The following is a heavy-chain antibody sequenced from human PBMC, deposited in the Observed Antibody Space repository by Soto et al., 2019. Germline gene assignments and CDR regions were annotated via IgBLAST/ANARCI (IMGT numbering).Heavy chain of an antibody. D-gene: IGHD2-8*01. CDR2: IYYSGST. CDR1: GGSISSGDYY. V-gene: IGHV4-30-4*01. J-gene: IGHJ4*02. CDR3: ARLVIDIVLMVPGYFDY. Sequence: PSETLSLTCTVSGGSISSGDYYWSWIRQPPGKGLEWIGYIYYSGSTYYNPSLKSRVTISVDTSKNQFSLKLSSVTAADTAVYYCARLVIDIVLMVPGYFDYWGQGTLVT.